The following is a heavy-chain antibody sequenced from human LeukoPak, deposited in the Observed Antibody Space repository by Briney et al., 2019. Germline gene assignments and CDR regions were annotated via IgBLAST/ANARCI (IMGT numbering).Heavy chain of an antibody. Sequence: FTXXXXAMSWVRQAPGKGLEWVSAISGSGGSTYYADSVKGRFTISRDNSKNTLYLQMNSLRAEDTAVYYCAKVPGIAAAGNMAWGQGTLVTVSS. J-gene: IGHJ5*02. CDR1: FTXXXXA. CDR3: AKVPGIAAAGNMA. CDR2: ISGSGGST. D-gene: IGHD6-13*01. V-gene: IGHV3-23*01.